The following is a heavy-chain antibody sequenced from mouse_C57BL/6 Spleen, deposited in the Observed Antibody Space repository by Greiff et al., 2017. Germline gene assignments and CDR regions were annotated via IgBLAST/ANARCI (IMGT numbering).Heavy chain of an antibody. CDR2: IYPSDSET. J-gene: IGHJ2*01. CDR3: AAALLYGSSYDY. V-gene: IGHV1-61*01. D-gene: IGHD1-1*01. Sequence: VQLQQPGAELVRPGSSVKLSCKASGYTFTSYWMDWVKQRPGQGLEWIGNIYPSDSETHYNQKFKDKATLTVDKSSSTAYMQLSSLTSEDSAVYYCAAALLYGSSYDYWGQGTTLTVSS. CDR1: GYTFTSYW.